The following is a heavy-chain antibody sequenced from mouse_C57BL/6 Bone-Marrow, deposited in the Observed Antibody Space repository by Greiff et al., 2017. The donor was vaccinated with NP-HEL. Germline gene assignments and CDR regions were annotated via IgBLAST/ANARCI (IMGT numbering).Heavy chain of an antibody. Sequence: VQLQQPGAELVMPGASVKLSCKASGYTFTSYWLHWVKQRPGQGLEWIGSIDTSGSYTNYNQKFKGKSTLTVDKASSTAYMQLSSLTSEDSAVYYCARDYLGAWFAYWCQGTLVTVSA. J-gene: IGHJ3*01. CDR1: GYTFTSYW. CDR3: ARDYLGAWFAY. CDR2: IDTSGSYT. V-gene: IGHV1-69*01. D-gene: IGHD1-1*02.